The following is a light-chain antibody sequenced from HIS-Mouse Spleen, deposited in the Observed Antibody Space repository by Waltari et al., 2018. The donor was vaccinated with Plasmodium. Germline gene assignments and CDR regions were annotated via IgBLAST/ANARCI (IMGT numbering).Light chain of an antibody. CDR3: QAWDSSTHVV. CDR1: KLGDKY. CDR2: QDS. J-gene: IGLJ2*01. V-gene: IGLV3-1*01. Sequence: SYELTQPPSVSVSPGQTASITCSGDKLGDKYACWYQQKPGQSPVLVIYQDSKRPSGIPERFSRSNAGNTATLTISGTQAMEEADYDCQAWDSSTHVVFGGGTKLTVL.